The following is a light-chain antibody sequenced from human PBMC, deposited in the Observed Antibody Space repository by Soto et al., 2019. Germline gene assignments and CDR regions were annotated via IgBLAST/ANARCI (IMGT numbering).Light chain of an antibody. CDR2: GNS. J-gene: IGLJ2*01. CDR1: SSNIGAGYD. CDR3: QSYDSSLSGYVV. Sequence: QSVLTQPPSVSGAPGQRVTISCTGSSSNIGAGYDVHWYQQLPGTAPKLLISGNSHRPSGVPDRFSGSKSGTSASLAITGVQAEDEADYYCQSYDSSLSGYVVFGGGTKLTVL. V-gene: IGLV1-40*01.